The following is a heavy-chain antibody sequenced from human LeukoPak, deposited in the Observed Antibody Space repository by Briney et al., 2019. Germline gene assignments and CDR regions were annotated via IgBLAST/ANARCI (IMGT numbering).Heavy chain of an antibody. D-gene: IGHD6-13*01. V-gene: IGHV1-3*01. J-gene: IGHJ4*02. CDR2: INAGSGDT. CDR3: ARTARIAATVGDYFDY. CDR1: GYTFTSHA. Sequence: VASVKVSCKASGYTFTSHAIHWVCQAPGQRPEWMGWINAGSGDTKCSQNLEGRVTITRDTSASTAYMELSSLKSEDTAVYCCARTARIAATVGDYFDYWGQGTLVTVSS.